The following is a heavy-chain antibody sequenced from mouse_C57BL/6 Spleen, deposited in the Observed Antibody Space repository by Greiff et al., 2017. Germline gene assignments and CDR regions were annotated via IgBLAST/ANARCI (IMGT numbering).Heavy chain of an antibody. CDR2: IHPNSGSN. D-gene: IGHD1-1*01. CDR1: GYTFTSYW. V-gene: IGHV1-64*01. Sequence: QVQLQQPGAELVKPGASVKLSCKASGYTFTSYWMHWVQQRPGQGLEWIGLIHPNSGSNNYNEKFKSKATLTVAKSSSTAYLQLSSLTSGDSEVYVCARWESSLAWFADWGQGTLVTVSA. CDR3: ARWESSLAWFAD. J-gene: IGHJ3*01.